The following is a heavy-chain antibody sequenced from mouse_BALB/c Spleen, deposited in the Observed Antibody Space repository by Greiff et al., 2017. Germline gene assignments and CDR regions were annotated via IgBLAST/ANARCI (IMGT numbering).Heavy chain of an antibody. D-gene: IGHD2-1*01. V-gene: IGHV3-2*02. CDR3: ARGGGNYFAWFAY. CDR2: ISYSGST. Sequence: EVQGVESGPGLVKPSQSLSLTCTVTGYSITSDYAWNWIRQFPGNKLEWMGYISYSGSTSYNPSLKSRISITRDTSKNQFFLQLNSVTTEDTATYYCARGGGNYFAWFAYWGQGTLVTVSA. CDR1: GYSITSDYA. J-gene: IGHJ3*01.